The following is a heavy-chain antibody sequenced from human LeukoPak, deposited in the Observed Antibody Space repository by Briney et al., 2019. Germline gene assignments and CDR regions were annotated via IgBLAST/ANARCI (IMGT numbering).Heavy chain of an antibody. Sequence: ASVKVSCKASGYTFTSYDINWVRHATGQGLEWMGWMNPNSGNTGSAQRFQGRVTMTRDTSRSTAYMALRSLTSEDTAVYYCARGPLVRLPSSFDPWGQGTLVTVSS. CDR2: MNPNSGNT. CDR3: ARGPLVRLPSSFDP. D-gene: IGHD3-16*02. CDR1: GYTFTSYD. V-gene: IGHV1-8*01. J-gene: IGHJ5*02.